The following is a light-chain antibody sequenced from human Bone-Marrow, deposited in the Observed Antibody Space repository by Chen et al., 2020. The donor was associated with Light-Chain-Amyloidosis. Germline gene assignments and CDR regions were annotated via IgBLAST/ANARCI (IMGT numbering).Light chain of an antibody. CDR2: RDT. CDR1: DLPTKY. V-gene: IGLV3-25*03. CDR3: QSADSSGTYEVI. J-gene: IGLJ2*01. Sequence: SYELTQPPSVSVSPGQTARITCSGDDLPTKYAYWYQQKPGQAPVLVIHRDTERPSGISERFSGSSSGKTATLTSRGVQAEDEADYHCQSADSSGTYEVIFGGGTKLTVL.